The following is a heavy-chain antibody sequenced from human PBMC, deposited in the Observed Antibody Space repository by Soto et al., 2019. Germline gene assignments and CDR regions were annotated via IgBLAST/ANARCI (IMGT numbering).Heavy chain of an antibody. J-gene: IGHJ4*02. D-gene: IGHD4-17*01. CDR3: ARTNGDLISFDY. V-gene: IGHV4-4*02. Sequence: PSETLSLTCAVSDGSITTSHWWSWVRQPPGKGLEWIGEIFHSGSTSSNPSLKSRVTISVDKSKNQFSLKLSSVTAADTAVYFCARTNGDLISFDYWGQGALVT. CDR2: IFHSGST. CDR1: DGSITTSHW.